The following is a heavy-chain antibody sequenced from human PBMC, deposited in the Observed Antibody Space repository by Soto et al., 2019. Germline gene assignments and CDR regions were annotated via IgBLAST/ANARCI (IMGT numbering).Heavy chain of an antibody. J-gene: IGHJ4*02. Sequence: ASVKVSSKAPGYTNTRNYLCWGRQAPGQVVEWMGRINPSGGSTTYAQKFQGRVTMTRDTSTSTVYLELSSLRSEDTAVYYCARVRYTSSGYHFDYWGQGTRVTVS. D-gene: IGHD3-16*02. CDR1: GYTNTRNY. V-gene: IGHV1-46*03. CDR3: ARVRYTSSGYHFDY. CDR2: INPSGGST.